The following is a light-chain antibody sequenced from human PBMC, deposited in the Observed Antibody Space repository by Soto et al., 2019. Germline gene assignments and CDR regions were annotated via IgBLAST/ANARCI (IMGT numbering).Light chain of an antibody. CDR2: EVN. CDR1: SNDVGGYNL. CDR3: CSHVGGSSPQWV. Sequence: QSVLTQPASVSGSPGQSITISCTGTSNDVGGYNLGSWFQQHPGKAPKLMISEVNKRPSGVSNRFSGSKSANTASLTISGLQAEDEANYYCCSHVGGSSPQWVFGRGTKLTVL. J-gene: IGLJ3*02. V-gene: IGLV2-23*02.